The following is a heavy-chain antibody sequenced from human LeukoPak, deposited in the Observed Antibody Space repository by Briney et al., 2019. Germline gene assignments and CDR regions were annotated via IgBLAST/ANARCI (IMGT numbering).Heavy chain of an antibody. Sequence: SETLSLTCTVSGDSVSSYYWSWIRQPPEKRLEWIGCIYYSESATYNPSLKSRVTISLDTSKNQFFLKLSSVTAADTAVYYCARKRSFDLWGQGTLVTVSS. CDR2: IYYSESA. CDR1: GDSVSSYY. D-gene: IGHD3-9*01. V-gene: IGHV4-59*02. CDR3: ARKRSFDL. J-gene: IGHJ4*02.